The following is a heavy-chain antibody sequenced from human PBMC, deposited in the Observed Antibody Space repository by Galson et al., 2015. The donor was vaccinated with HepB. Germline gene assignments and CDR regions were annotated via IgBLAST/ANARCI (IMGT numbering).Heavy chain of an antibody. CDR1: GFTFSSYA. CDR2: ISGSGGST. J-gene: IGHJ4*02. Sequence: SLRLSCAASGFTFSSYAMSWVRQAPGKGPEWVSAISGSGGSTYYADSVKGRFTISRDNSKNTLYLQMNSLRAEDTAVYYCAKVSSTRPLFDCWGQGTLVTVSS. V-gene: IGHV3-23*01. D-gene: IGHD2-2*01. CDR3: AKVSSTRPLFDC.